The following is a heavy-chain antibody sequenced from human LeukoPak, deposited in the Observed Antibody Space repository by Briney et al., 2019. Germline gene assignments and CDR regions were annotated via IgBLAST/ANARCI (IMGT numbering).Heavy chain of an antibody. V-gene: IGHV3-53*01. CDR3: ARGPTGGWYGDLYYFDY. CDR1: GFTVSSNY. D-gene: IGHD6-19*01. CDR2: IYSGSNT. J-gene: IGHJ4*02. Sequence: PGGSLRLSCAASGFTVSSNYMSWVRQAPGKGLEWVSVIYSGSNTYYADSVKGRFTISRDNSKNTLYLQMNSLRAEDTAVYYCARGPTGGWYGDLYYFDYWGQGTLVTVSS.